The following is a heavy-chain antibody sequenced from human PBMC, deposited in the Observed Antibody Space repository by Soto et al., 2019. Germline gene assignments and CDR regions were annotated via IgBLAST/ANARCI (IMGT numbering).Heavy chain of an antibody. V-gene: IGHV5-51*01. Sequence: GESLKISCKGSGYSFTSYWIGWVRQMPGKGLEWMGIIYPGDSDTRYSPSFQGQVTISADKSISTAYLQWSSLKASDTAMYYCARHGYYGSGSYYNADRAGSWFDPWGQGTLVTVSS. CDR2: IYPGDSDT. CDR1: GYSFTSYW. J-gene: IGHJ5*02. D-gene: IGHD3-10*01. CDR3: ARHGYYGSGSYYNADRAGSWFDP.